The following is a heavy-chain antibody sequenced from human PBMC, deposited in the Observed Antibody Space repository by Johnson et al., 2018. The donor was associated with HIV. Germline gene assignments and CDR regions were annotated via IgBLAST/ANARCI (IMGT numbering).Heavy chain of an antibody. CDR2: ISYDGSTK. D-gene: IGHD6-13*01. CDR3: AKDMTPSQLAAFDI. CDR1: GFTFSSYA. V-gene: IGHV3-30*04. J-gene: IGHJ3*02. Sequence: QVQLVESGGGVVQPGRSLRLSCAASGFTFSSYAMHWVRQAPGKGLEWVAVISYDGSTKYYADSVKGRFTISRDNSKNTLYLQMNSLRAEDTALYYCAKDMTPSQLAAFDIWGQGTMVTVSS.